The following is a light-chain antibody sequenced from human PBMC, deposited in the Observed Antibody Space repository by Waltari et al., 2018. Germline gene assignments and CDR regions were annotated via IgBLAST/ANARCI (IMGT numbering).Light chain of an antibody. V-gene: IGKV1-5*03. CDR3: QQYCTTPLT. J-gene: IGKJ4*01. Sequence: DIQMTQSPSTLSASVGDRVTITCRASQSISSWLAWYQQKPGKAPKLLIYKASSLESGVPSRFSGSGSGTDFNLTISSLQAEDVAVYYCQQYCTTPLTFGGGTKVEIK. CDR1: QSISSW. CDR2: KAS.